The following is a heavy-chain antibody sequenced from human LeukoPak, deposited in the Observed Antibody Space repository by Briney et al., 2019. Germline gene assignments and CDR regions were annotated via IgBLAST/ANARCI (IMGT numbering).Heavy chain of an antibody. J-gene: IGHJ4*02. CDR3: ASSSDSSWFLFDY. Sequence: SETLSLTCTFFGGSISSGSYYWSWIRQPAGKGLEWIGRIYTSGSTNYNPSLKSRVTISVDTSKNQFSLKLSSVTAADTAVYYCASSSDSSWFLFDYWGQGTLVTVSS. CDR1: GGSISSGSYY. V-gene: IGHV4-61*02. CDR2: IYTSGST. D-gene: IGHD6-13*01.